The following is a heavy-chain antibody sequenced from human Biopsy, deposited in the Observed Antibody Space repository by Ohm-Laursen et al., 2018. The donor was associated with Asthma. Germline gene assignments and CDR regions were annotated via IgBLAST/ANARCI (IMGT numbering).Heavy chain of an antibody. CDR1: GGSISSGDYH. CDR3: ARDLSFYDSSGYYRRWFDP. D-gene: IGHD3-22*01. J-gene: IGHJ5*02. Sequence: TLSLTCTVSGGSISSGDYHWSWIRQPPGKGLEWIGYIYYSGSTYYNPPLKSRVTISVDTSKNQFSLKLSSVTAADTAVYYCARDLSFYDSSGYYRRWFDPWGQGTLVTVSS. V-gene: IGHV4-30-4*01. CDR2: IYYSGST.